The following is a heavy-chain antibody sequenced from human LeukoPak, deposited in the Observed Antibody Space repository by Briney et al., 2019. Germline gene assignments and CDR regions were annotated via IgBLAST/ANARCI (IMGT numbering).Heavy chain of an antibody. V-gene: IGHV3-21*01. D-gene: IGHD3-3*01. CDR3: ARDPYDFWSGYPSEIDY. J-gene: IGHJ4*02. Sequence: GGSLRLSCAASGFTFSSYSMNWVRQAPGKGLEWVSSISSSSSYIYYADSVKGRFTISRDNAKNSLYLQMNSLRAEDTAVYYCARDPYDFWSGYPSEIDYWGQGTLVTVSS. CDR2: ISSSSSYI. CDR1: GFTFSSYS.